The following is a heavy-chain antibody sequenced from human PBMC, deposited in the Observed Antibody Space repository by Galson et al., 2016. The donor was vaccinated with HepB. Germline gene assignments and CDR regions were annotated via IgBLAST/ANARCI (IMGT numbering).Heavy chain of an antibody. D-gene: IGHD3-9*01. V-gene: IGHV3-21*01. Sequence: SLRLSCAASGFTFSNYTMTWVRQAPGKGLEWVSSITSSTSYIYYADSVKGRFTVSRDNARNSLYLQMNSLRAEDTAVYYCARMFDLGDYWGRGTLVTVSS. CDR3: ARMFDLGDY. CDR1: GFTFSNYT. CDR2: ITSSTSYI. J-gene: IGHJ4*02.